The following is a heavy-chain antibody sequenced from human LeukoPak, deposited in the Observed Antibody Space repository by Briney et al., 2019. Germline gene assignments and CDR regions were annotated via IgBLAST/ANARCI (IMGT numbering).Heavy chain of an antibody. CDR3: AKLGELSLLVVY. Sequence: PGGSLRLSCAVSGFTFSSYAISWVRQAPGKGLEWVSGISSSGGNTEYADSVKGRFTISRDNSKNILYQQMDSLRAEDTAVYYCAKLGELSLLVVYWGQGTLVTVSS. CDR2: ISSSGGNT. V-gene: IGHV3-23*01. CDR1: GFTFSSYA. J-gene: IGHJ4*02. D-gene: IGHD3-16*02.